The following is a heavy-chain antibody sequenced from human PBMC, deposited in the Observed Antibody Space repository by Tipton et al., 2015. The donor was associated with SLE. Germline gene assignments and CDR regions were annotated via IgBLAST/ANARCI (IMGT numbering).Heavy chain of an antibody. V-gene: IGHV3-43D*04. CDR2: ISWNSGLT. CDR1: GFTFDDYA. J-gene: IGHJ6*02. D-gene: IGHD2-15*01. CDR3: ARYSKCGRVGCPGDGLDV. Sequence: SLRLSCAASGFTFDDYAMHWVRQAPGKALEWVSLISWNSGLTYYADSVKGRFTISRDNSKNTLYLQMNSLRTEDTALYYCARYSKCGRVGCPGDGLDVWGQGTTVTVSS.